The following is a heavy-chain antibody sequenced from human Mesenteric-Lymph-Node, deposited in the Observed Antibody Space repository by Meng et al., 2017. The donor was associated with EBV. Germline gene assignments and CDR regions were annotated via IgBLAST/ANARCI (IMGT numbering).Heavy chain of an antibody. D-gene: IGHD1/OR15-1a*01. CDR3: ARDIYSWGTVGSIDS. J-gene: IGHJ5*01. V-gene: IGHV1-69*01. CDR2: IIPIFGTA. Sequence: VQLVQSGAEVKKPGASGKVSCKASGGNFSSYAISWVRQAPGQGLEWMGGIIPIFGTANYAQKFQGRVTITADESTSTAYMELSSLRSEDTAVYYCARDIYSWGTVGSIDSWGQGTLVTVSS. CDR1: GGNFSSYA.